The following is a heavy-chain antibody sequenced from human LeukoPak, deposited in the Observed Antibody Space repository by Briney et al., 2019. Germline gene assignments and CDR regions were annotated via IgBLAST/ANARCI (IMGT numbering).Heavy chain of an antibody. CDR1: GYTFTGYY. CDR3: AREGLLYSAGYFDL. D-gene: IGHD3-10*02. J-gene: IGHJ2*01. V-gene: IGHV1-2*02. CDR2: INPNSGGT. Sequence: ASVKVSCKASGYTFTGYYMHWVRQAPGQGLEWMGWINPNSGGTNYAQKFQGRVTMTRDTSISTAYMELSRLRSEDTAVYYCAREGLLYSAGYFDLWGRGTLVTVSS.